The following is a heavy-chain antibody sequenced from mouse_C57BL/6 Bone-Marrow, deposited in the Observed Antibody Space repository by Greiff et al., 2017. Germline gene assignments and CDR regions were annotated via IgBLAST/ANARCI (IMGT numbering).Heavy chain of an antibody. CDR2: INPSSGYT. CDR1: GYTFTSYT. V-gene: IGHV1-4*01. CDR3: ERSAVVAKGYFDV. J-gene: IGHJ1*03. D-gene: IGHD1-1*01. Sequence: VQLQQSGAELARPGASVKMSCTASGYTFTSYTMHWVKQRPGQGLEWIGYINPSSGYTKYNQKFKDKDTLTADKSSSTAYMQLSSLSSEDSAVYYCERSAVVAKGYFDVWGTVTTVTVSS.